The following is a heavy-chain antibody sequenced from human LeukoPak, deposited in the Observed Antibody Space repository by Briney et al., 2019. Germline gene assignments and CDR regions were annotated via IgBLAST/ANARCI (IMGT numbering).Heavy chain of an antibody. J-gene: IGHJ6*03. CDR1: GFTCSDYY. Sequence: GGSLRLSCATSGFTCSDYYMSWIRQALGEGLGWGSYISSSGSTIYYADSVKGRFTISRDNAKNSLYLQMNSQRAEDTDVDYCARVTSGYSYGAYYYYMDVWGKGTTVTVSS. V-gene: IGHV3-11*04. D-gene: IGHD5-18*01. CDR3: ARVTSGYSYGAYYYYMDV. CDR2: ISSSGSTI.